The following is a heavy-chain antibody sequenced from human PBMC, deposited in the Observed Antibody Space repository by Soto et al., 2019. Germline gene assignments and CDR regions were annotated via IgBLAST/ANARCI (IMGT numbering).Heavy chain of an antibody. Sequence: ASVKVSCKASGYTFTSYYMHWVRQAPGQGLEWMGIINPSGGSTSYAQKFQGRVTMTRDTSTSTVYMELSSLRSEDTAVYYCARGGYDILTGPTYGMDVWGQGTPVTVSS. D-gene: IGHD3-9*01. J-gene: IGHJ6*02. CDR2: INPSGGST. V-gene: IGHV1-46*01. CDR3: ARGGYDILTGPTYGMDV. CDR1: GYTFTSYY.